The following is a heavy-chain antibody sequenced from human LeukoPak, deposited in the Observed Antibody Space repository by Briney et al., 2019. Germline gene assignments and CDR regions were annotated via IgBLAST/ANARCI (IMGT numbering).Heavy chain of an antibody. CDR1: GFTFSSYA. CDR2: ISYDGSSK. V-gene: IGHV3-30-3*01. Sequence: GGSLRLSCAASGFTFSSYAMHWVRQAPGKGLEWVAVISYDGSSKYYADSVKGRFTISRDNSKNTLYLQMNSLRAEDTAVYYCARQQVYYYDSSGSYDYWGQGTLVTVSS. J-gene: IGHJ4*02. D-gene: IGHD3-22*01. CDR3: ARQQVYYYDSSGSYDY.